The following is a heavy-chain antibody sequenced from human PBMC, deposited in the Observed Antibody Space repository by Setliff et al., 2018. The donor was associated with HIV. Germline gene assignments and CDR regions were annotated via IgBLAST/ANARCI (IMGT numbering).Heavy chain of an antibody. CDR3: ATHASTVQDAMDV. V-gene: IGHV4-39*01. D-gene: IGHD4-4*01. CDR2: IHSSGIT. CDR1: GGSISSTIYH. J-gene: IGHJ6*02. Sequence: SETLSLTCTVSGGSISSTIYHWVWIRQPPGKGLEWIGNIHSSGITYYKPSLKSRLTISLDTSKNQFSLKLSSVTATDTAVYYCATHASTVQDAMDVWGQGTTVTVSS.